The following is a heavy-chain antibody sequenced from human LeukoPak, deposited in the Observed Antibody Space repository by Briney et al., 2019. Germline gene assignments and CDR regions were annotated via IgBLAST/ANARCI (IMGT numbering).Heavy chain of an antibody. Sequence: PGGSLRLSCAASGLTFSSYWMSWVRQAPGKGLEWVANIKQDGSEKYYVDSVKGRFTISRDNAKNSLYLQMNSLRAEDTAVYYCARGYCSGGSCYSIDYWGQGTLVTVSS. D-gene: IGHD2-15*01. CDR1: GLTFSSYW. CDR2: IKQDGSEK. J-gene: IGHJ4*02. CDR3: ARGYCSGGSCYSIDY. V-gene: IGHV3-7*01.